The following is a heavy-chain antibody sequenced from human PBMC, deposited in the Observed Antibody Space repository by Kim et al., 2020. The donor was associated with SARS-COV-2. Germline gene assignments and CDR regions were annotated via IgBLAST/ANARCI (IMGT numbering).Heavy chain of an antibody. V-gene: IGHV3-23*01. J-gene: IGHJ4*02. CDR2: ISGSGGST. CDR3: AKDPLIAAAGIVTYFDY. D-gene: IGHD6-13*01. CDR1: GFTFSSYA. Sequence: GGSLRLSCAASGFTFSSYAMSWVRQAPGKGLEWVSAISGSGGSTYYADSVKGRFTISRDNSKNTLYLQMNSLRAEDTAVYYCAKDPLIAAAGIVTYFDYWGQGTLVTVSS.